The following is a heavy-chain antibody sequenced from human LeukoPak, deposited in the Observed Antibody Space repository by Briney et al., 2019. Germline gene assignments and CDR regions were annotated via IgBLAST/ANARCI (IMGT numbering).Heavy chain of an antibody. J-gene: IGHJ4*02. Sequence: GGSLRLSCAASGFTFSNAWMSWVRQAPGKGLEWVGRIKSKTDGGTTDYAAPVKGRFTISRDDSKNTLYLQMNSLKTEDTAVYYCTTARDITMAREDFDYWGQGTLVTVSS. V-gene: IGHV3-15*01. CDR3: TTARDITMAREDFDY. CDR1: GFTFSNAW. CDR2: IKSKTDGGTT. D-gene: IGHD3-10*01.